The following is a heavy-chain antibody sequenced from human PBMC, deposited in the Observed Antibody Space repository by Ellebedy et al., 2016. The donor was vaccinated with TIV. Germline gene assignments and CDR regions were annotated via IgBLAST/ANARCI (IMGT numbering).Heavy chain of an antibody. V-gene: IGHV3-7*01. CDR3: ARPASYGDYAVQVNPWFDP. J-gene: IGHJ5*02. CDR1: GFNFRSYW. CDR2: IRQEGDEI. D-gene: IGHD4-17*01. Sequence: PGGSLRLSCAASGFNFRSYWMTWVRQAPGKGLEWVAKIRQEGDEIYYVESVKGRFTISRDNAKNSLFLQMNSLRVEDTAVYYCARPASYGDYAVQVNPWFDPWGQGTLVTVSS.